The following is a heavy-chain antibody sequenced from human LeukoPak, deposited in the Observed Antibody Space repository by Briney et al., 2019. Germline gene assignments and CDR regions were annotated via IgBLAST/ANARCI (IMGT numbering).Heavy chain of an antibody. CDR2: IRSKAYGGTT. D-gene: IGHD6-19*01. Sequence: PGRSLRLSCTASGFTFGDYAMSWVRQAPGKGLEWVGFIRSKAYGGTTEYAASVKGRFTISRDDSKSIAYLQMNSLKTEDTAVYYCTRPFSGIAVAGTGFDYWGQGTLVTVSS. V-gene: IGHV3-49*04. CDR1: GFTFGDYA. J-gene: IGHJ4*02. CDR3: TRPFSGIAVAGTGFDY.